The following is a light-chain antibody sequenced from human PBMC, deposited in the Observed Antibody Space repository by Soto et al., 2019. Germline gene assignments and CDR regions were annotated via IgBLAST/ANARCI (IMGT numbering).Light chain of an antibody. Sequence: DIQLTQSPSFLSASVGDRVTITCRASQGISSYLAWYQQKPGKAPKLLIYAASTLQSGVPSRFGGSGSGTEFTLTISSLQPEDFATYYCQQLNSYRALTFGGGTKVEIK. J-gene: IGKJ4*01. CDR1: QGISSY. V-gene: IGKV1-9*01. CDR3: QQLNSYRALT. CDR2: AAS.